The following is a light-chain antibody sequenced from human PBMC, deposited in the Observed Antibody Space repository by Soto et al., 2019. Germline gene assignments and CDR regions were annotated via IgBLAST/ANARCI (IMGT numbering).Light chain of an antibody. CDR3: TSYTSISTLV. J-gene: IGLJ3*02. CDR1: SSDVGTYNY. CDR2: EVS. Sequence: QSALTQPASVSGSPGQSITISCTGTSSDVGTYNYVSWYQQHPGKVPKLMIYEVSNRPSGVSDRFSASKSGNTASLTISGLQAEDEGFYYCTSYTSISTLVFGGGTKVTVL. V-gene: IGLV2-14*01.